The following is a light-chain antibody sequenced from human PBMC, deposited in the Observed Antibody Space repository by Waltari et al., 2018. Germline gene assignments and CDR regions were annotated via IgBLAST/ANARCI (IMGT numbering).Light chain of an antibody. V-gene: IGKV1-12*01. CDR3: QQVDSFPRT. Sequence: DIQMTQSPSSVSASVGDRVTLTCRASQGISSRLAWYQQKPGEAPKLLIYDASSLHSGVPSGCSGSGSGTEFTLTISSLQPEDFATYYCQQVDSFPRTFGQGTKVEVK. CDR2: DAS. CDR1: QGISSR. J-gene: IGKJ1*01.